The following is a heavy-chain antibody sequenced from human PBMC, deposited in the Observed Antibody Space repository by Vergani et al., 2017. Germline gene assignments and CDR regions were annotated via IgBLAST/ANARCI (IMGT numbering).Heavy chain of an antibody. D-gene: IGHD7-27*01. J-gene: IGHJ4*02. V-gene: IGHV4-59*01. CDR1: GGSISTYS. CDR3: ARDLNWGSFDY. Sequence: QVQLRESGPGLVKPSETLSLTCTVSGGSISTYSWSWFRQPPGKGLEWIGYIYYSGNTNDNPSLESRVTISVDTSKHQFSLKLNSVTAADTAVDYCARDLNWGSFDYWGQGTLVTVSS. CDR2: IYYSGNT.